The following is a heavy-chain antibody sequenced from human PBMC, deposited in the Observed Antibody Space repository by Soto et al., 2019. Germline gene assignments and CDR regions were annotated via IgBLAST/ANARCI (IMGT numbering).Heavy chain of an antibody. CDR3: AKDSGVGRTPMADHYYGLDV. CDR2: ISSSSSYI. Sequence: ELQLVESGGGLVKPGGSLRLSCADSGFTFSRFSMNWVRQAPGKGLEWVSSISSSSSYIKYADSMKGRFTISRDNAKNSLYLQMNSLKADDTAVDYCAKDSGVGRTPMADHYYGLDVWGQGTTVTVSS. D-gene: IGHD5-18*01. J-gene: IGHJ6*02. V-gene: IGHV3-21*01. CDR1: GFTFSRFS.